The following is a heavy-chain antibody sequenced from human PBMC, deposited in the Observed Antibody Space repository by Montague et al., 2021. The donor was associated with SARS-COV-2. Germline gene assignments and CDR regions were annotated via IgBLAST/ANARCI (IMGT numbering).Heavy chain of an antibody. J-gene: IGHJ4*02. CDR3: ARVRLFYYLDY. CDR1: GTSIRSGGYY. D-gene: IGHD2/OR15-2a*01. Sequence: TLSLTCTGSGTSIRSGGYYWTWIRQHPGKGLEWIGYIFHTGRAYYNPSLETRVNISVDTSNNLFSLRLSSVTAADTAMYLCARVRLFYYLDYWGQGTLVTVSS. CDR2: IFHTGRA. V-gene: IGHV4-31*03.